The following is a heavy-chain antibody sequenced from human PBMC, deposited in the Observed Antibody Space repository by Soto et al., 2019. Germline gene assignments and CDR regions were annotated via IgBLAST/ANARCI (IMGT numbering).Heavy chain of an antibody. V-gene: IGHV4-34*01. CDR3: ARVEVSSGSPSDY. Sequence: SETLSLTCAVYGGSFSGYYWSWIRQPPGKGLEWIGEINHSGSTNYNPSLKSRVTISVDTSKNQFSLKLSSVTAADTAVYYCARVEVSSGSPSDYWGQGTLVTVSS. D-gene: IGHD6-6*01. CDR2: INHSGST. CDR1: GGSFSGYY. J-gene: IGHJ4*02.